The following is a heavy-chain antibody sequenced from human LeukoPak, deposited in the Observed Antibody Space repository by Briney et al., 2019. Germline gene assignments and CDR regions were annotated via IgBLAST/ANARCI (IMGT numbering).Heavy chain of an antibody. D-gene: IGHD6-19*01. Sequence: GASVKVSCKASGYTFTSYYMHSVRQAPGQGLEWMGIINPSGGSTSYAQKFQGRVTMTRDTSTSTVYMELSSLRSEDTAVYYCARTAAGYSSGWYHWFDPWGQGTLVTVSS. V-gene: IGHV1-46*01. CDR1: GYTFTSYY. CDR2: INPSGGST. CDR3: ARTAAGYSSGWYHWFDP. J-gene: IGHJ5*02.